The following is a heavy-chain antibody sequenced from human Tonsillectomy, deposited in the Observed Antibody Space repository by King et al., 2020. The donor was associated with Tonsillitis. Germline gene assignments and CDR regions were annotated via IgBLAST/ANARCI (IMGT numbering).Heavy chain of an antibody. CDR2: IRKKPHNFTA. J-gene: IGHJ4*01. CDR1: GFSFSDHY. CDR3: GRGPRVSGFAELLYSDF. D-gene: IGHD3-10*01. V-gene: IGHV3-72*01. Sequence: VQLVESGGGLVQPGGSLRLSCAASGFSFSDHYMDWVRQAPGKGLEWVGRIRKKPHNFTAEYAASVRARFIISRDDSKNSLYLQMNSLKTEDTAVYYCGRGPRVSGFAELLYSDFWGHGTLVTVSS.